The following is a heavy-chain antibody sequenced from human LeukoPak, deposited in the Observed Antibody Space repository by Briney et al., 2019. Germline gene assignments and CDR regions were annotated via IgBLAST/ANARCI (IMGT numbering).Heavy chain of an antibody. CDR1: GGSISSYY. D-gene: IGHD6-13*01. J-gene: IGHJ4*02. CDR3: ARVRYSSSWYALGYFDY. CDR2: IYYSGST. Sequence: SETLSLTCTVSGGSISSYYWSWIRQPPGKGLEWIGYIYYSGSTNYNPSLKSRVTISVDTSKNQFSLKLSSVTAADTAVYYCARVRYSSSWYALGYFDYWGQGTLVTVSS. V-gene: IGHV4-59*01.